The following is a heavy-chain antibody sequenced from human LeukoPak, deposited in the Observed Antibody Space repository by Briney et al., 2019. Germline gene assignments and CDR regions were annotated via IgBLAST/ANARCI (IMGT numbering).Heavy chain of an antibody. CDR1: GGSISSSSYY. Sequence: SETLSLTCTVSGGSISSSSYYWGWIRQPPGKGLEGFGSIYYSGSTYYNPSLKSRVTISVDTSKNQFSLKLSSVAAADTAVYYCARHIDYYDSSGYYFWGQGTLVTVSS. CDR2: IYYSGST. J-gene: IGHJ4*02. D-gene: IGHD3-22*01. V-gene: IGHV4-39*01. CDR3: ARHIDYYDSSGYYF.